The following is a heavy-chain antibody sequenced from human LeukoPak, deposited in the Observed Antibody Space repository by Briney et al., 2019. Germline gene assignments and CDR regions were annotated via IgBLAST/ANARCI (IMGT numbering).Heavy chain of an antibody. D-gene: IGHD3-22*01. Sequence: SETLSLTFTVSGGSISSSSYYWGWIRQPPGKGLEWIGSIYYSGSTYYNPSLKSRVTISVDTSKNQFSLKLSSVTAADTAVYSCARHPNYYDSSGYYWDFDYWGQGTLVTVSS. V-gene: IGHV4-39*01. J-gene: IGHJ4*02. CDR2: IYYSGST. CDR1: GGSISSSSYY. CDR3: ARHPNYYDSSGYYWDFDY.